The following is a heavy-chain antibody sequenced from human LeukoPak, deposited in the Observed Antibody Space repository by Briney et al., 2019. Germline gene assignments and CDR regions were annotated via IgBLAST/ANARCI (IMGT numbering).Heavy chain of an antibody. D-gene: IGHD5-18*01. V-gene: IGHV3-23*01. CDR1: GFTFSSYA. CDR3: AKGRYSYGYQRVDY. CDR2: ISGSGGST. Sequence: PGGSLKLSCAASGFTFSSYAMTWVRQAPGKGLEWVSAISGSGGSTYYADSVKGRFTISRDNSNNTLYLQMNSLRADDTAVYYCAKGRYSYGYQRVDYWGQGTLVTVSS. J-gene: IGHJ4*02.